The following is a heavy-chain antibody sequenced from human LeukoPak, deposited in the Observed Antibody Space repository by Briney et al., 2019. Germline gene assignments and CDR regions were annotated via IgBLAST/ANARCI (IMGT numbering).Heavy chain of an antibody. CDR1: GFTFNAFG. J-gene: IGHJ4*02. CDR2: IGTTSGAI. Sequence: PGGSLRLSCAASGFTFNAFGMNWVRQAPGKGLEWVSYIGTTSGAIYYADSVKGRFTISRDNSKNTLYLQMNSLRAEDTAVYYCARDRVGATDYFDYWGQGTLVTVSS. V-gene: IGHV3-48*01. CDR3: ARDRVGATDYFDY. D-gene: IGHD1-26*01.